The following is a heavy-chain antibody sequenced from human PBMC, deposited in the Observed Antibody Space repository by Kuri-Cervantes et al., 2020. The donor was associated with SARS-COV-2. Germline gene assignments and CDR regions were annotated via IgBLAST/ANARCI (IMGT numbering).Heavy chain of an antibody. J-gene: IGHJ6*02. CDR3: ARDSATGTRWGDLNGMDV. CDR1: GYPFTNFG. Sequence: ASVKVSCKASGYPFTNFGISWVQQAPGRGLEWMGWISTYSGDTIYPQKIQGRVTMTTDTSTSTAYMDLRGLRSDDTAVYYCARDSATGTRWGDLNGMDVWGQGTTVTVSS. D-gene: IGHD1-7*01. CDR2: ISTYSGDT. V-gene: IGHV1-18*01.